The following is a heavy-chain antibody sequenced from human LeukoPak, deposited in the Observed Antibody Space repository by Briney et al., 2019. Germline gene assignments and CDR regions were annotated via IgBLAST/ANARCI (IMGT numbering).Heavy chain of an antibody. Sequence: ALVKVSCKASGYTFTTYYMHWVRQAPGQGLEWMGIISHSGGSTTYAQKFQGRVTMTRDTSTSTVYMELSSLRSDDTAVYYCARDHGSVSYCDYWGQGTLLTVSS. D-gene: IGHD3-10*01. V-gene: IGHV1-46*01. CDR3: ARDHGSVSYCDY. CDR1: GYTFTTYY. CDR2: ISHSGGST. J-gene: IGHJ4*02.